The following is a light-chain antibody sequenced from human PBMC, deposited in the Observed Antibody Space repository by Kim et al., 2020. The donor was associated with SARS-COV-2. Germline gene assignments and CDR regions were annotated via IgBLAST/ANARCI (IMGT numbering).Light chain of an antibody. V-gene: IGKV3-20*01. CDR3: QQYAGSRT. CDR2: GVS. Sequence: EIVLTQSPGTLSLSPGERATLSCRASQTITTTSLAWYQQKPGQAPRLLIYGVSVRATGIPDRFSGSGSGTHFTLTISSLEPEDFAVYYCQQYAGSRTFGQGTKVEIK. J-gene: IGKJ1*01. CDR1: QTITTTS.